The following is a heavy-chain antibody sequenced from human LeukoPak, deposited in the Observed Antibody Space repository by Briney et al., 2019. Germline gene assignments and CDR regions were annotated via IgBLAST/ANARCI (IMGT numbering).Heavy chain of an antibody. J-gene: IGHJ1*01. D-gene: IGHD3-3*01. V-gene: IGHV1-18*01. Sequence: ASVKVSCKASGYTFNIYGINWVRQAPGQGLEWMGWISAYNGNTNYAQNLQGRVTMTTDTSTSTAYMELRSLRSDDTAVYYCARDGYDFWSGIDRYFQHWGQGTLVTVSS. CDR2: ISAYNGNT. CDR3: ARDGYDFWSGIDRYFQH. CDR1: GYTFNIYG.